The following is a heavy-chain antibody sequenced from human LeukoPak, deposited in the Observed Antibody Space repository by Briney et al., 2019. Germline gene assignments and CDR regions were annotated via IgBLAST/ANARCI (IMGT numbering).Heavy chain of an antibody. CDR2: IYYSGST. CDR3: ARPTYYYDSSGHDAFDI. J-gene: IGHJ3*02. Sequence: SETLSLTCTVSGGSISSSSYYWGWDRQPPGKGREWVGSIYYSGSTYYNPSLKSRVTISVDTSKNQFSLKLSSVTAADTAVYYCARPTYYYDSSGHDAFDIWGQGTMVTVSS. V-gene: IGHV4-39*01. D-gene: IGHD3-22*01. CDR1: GGSISSSSYY.